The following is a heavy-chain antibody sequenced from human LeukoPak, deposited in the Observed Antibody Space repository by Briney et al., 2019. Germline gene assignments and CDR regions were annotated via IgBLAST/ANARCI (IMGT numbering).Heavy chain of an antibody. D-gene: IGHD1-26*01. CDR3: ARESNRLLLDY. Sequence: SETLSLTCTVSGFTTTYSWGWIRQPPGKGPEWIGTIFQSGSSYYNPSLKSRVTISVDTSKNQFSLKLSSVTAADMAVYYCARESNRLLLDYWGQGTLVTVSS. V-gene: IGHV4-38-2*02. J-gene: IGHJ4*02. CDR2: IFQSGSS. CDR1: GFTTTYS.